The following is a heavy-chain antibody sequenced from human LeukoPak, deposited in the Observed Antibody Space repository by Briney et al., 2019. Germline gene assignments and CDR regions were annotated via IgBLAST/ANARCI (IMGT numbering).Heavy chain of an antibody. V-gene: IGHV3-7*01. CDR3: ARDYGDSI. J-gene: IGHJ4*02. D-gene: IGHD4-17*01. CDR2: IKEDGSEK. CDR1: GFTFTSYW. Sequence: SGGSLRLSCAASGFTFTSYWMTWVRQAPGKGLEWVANIKEDGSEKHYVEPVKGRFTISRDNAKNSLYLQMNSLRADDTAVYYCARDYGDSIWGQGTLVTVSS.